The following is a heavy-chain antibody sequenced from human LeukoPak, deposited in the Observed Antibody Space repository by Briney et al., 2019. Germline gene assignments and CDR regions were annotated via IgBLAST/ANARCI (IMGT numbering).Heavy chain of an antibody. CDR2: IYYSGST. CDR3: AREELGYCSTTSCQNNAFDI. Sequence: SETLSLTCTVSGGSITNYYWSWIRQPPGKGLEWIGYIYYSGSTNYNPSLKSRVTISLDTSKNQFSLILSSVTAADTAVYYCAREELGYCSTTSCQNNAFDIWGQGTMVTVSS. D-gene: IGHD2-2*01. V-gene: IGHV4-59*01. J-gene: IGHJ3*02. CDR1: GGSITNYY.